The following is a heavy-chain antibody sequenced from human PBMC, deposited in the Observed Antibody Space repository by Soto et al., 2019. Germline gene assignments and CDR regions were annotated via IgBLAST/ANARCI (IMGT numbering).Heavy chain of an antibody. CDR1: GGSISSYY. Sequence: SETLSLTCTVSGGSISSYYWSWIRQPPGKGLEWIGYIYYSGSTNYNPSLKSRVTISVDTSKNQFSPKLSSVTAADTAVYYCARGGNYYDSSGYYYVLDYWGQGTLVTVSS. D-gene: IGHD3-22*01. CDR2: IYYSGST. CDR3: ARGGNYYDSSGYYYVLDY. J-gene: IGHJ4*02. V-gene: IGHV4-59*01.